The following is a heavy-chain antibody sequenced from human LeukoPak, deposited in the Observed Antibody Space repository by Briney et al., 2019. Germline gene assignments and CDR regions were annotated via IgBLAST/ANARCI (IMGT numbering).Heavy chain of an antibody. CDR1: GGSISSYY. CDR2: IYYSGST. Sequence: SETLSLTCTVSGGSISSYYWSWIRQPPGKGLEWIGYIYYSGSTNYNPSLKSRVTISVDTSKNQFSLKLSSVTAADTAVYYCARHRILTGYYLNRFDPWGQGTLVTVSS. D-gene: IGHD3-9*01. J-gene: IGHJ5*02. V-gene: IGHV4-59*08. CDR3: ARHRILTGYYLNRFDP.